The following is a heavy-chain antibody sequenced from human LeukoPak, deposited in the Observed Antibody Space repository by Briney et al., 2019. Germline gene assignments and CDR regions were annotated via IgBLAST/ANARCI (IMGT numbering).Heavy chain of an antibody. CDR3: AKDLNDYWGPFDY. V-gene: IGHV3-9*01. D-gene: IGHD7-27*01. CDR2: ISWSSGSI. J-gene: IGHJ4*02. Sequence: PGRSLRLSCAASGFTFDDYAMHWVRQAPGKGLEWVSGISWSSGSIGYADSVKGRFTISRDNAKNSLYLQMNSLRAEDTALYYCAKDLNDYWGPFDYWGQGTLVTVSS. CDR1: GFTFDDYA.